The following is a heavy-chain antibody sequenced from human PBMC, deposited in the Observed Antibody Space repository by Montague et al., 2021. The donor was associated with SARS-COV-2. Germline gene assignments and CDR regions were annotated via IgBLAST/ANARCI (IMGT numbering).Heavy chain of an antibody. CDR2: TYYSGST. CDR1: GASMRSYY. V-gene: IGHV4-59*13. J-gene: IGHJ4*02. D-gene: IGHD2-21*01. Sequence: SETLSLTCSVSGASMRSYYWTWVRQSPEKGLQWLGYTYYSGSTSYDPSLKSRLTVTVDTSKNQFTLRLMSVTAADSAVYYCARVEGMIGGITHFDYWGQGLPVTVSS. CDR3: ARVEGMIGGITHFDY.